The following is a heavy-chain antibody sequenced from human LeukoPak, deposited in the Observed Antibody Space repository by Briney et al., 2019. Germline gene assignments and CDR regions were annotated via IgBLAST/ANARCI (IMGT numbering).Heavy chain of an antibody. CDR3: ARTQWLVRNWFDP. D-gene: IGHD6-19*01. J-gene: IGHJ5*02. CDR1: GESLNSYY. V-gene: IGHV4-34*01. Sequence: PSETLSLTCAVYGESLNSYYWSWVRQPPGEGLEWIGEIYESGTTEYNPSLKSRVTISMVPSKQQFSLSLSSVTAADTAVYYCARTQWLVRNWFDPWGQGTLVTVSS. CDR2: IYESGTT.